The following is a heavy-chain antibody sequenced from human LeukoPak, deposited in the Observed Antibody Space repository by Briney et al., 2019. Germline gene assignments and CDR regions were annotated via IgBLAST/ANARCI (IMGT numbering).Heavy chain of an antibody. CDR3: ARVDFYDFSYFDY. CDR1: GGSISSYY. Sequence: SETLSLTCTVSGGSISSYYWSWIRQPPGKGLEWIGYIYYSGSTNYNPPLKSRVTISVDTSKNQFSPKLSSVTAADTAVYYCARVDFYDFSYFDYWGQGTLVTVSS. D-gene: IGHD3-3*01. V-gene: IGHV4-59*01. J-gene: IGHJ4*02. CDR2: IYYSGST.